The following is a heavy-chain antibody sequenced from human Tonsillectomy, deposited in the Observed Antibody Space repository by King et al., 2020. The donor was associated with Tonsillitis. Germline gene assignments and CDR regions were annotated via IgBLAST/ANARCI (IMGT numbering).Heavy chain of an antibody. V-gene: IGHV6-1*01. D-gene: IGHD1-7*01. CDR1: GDSVSSNSAA. J-gene: IGHJ6*02. Sequence: VQLPQSGPGLLKPSQTLSLTCAISGDSVSSNSAAWNWIRQSPSRGLEWLGRTYYRSKWYNDYATSVESRITINADTSKNQFSLQLNSVTPEDTAVYYCASTTGNYDDYHYGMDVWGQGTTVTVSS. CDR3: ASTTGNYDDYHYGMDV. CDR2: TYYRSKWYN.